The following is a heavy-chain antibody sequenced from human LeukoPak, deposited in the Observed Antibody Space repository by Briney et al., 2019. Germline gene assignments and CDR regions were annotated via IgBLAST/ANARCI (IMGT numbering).Heavy chain of an antibody. CDR2: ISSSSSTI. Sequence: PGGSLRLSCAASGFTFSSYSMNWVRQAPGKGLEWVSYISSSSSTIYYADSVKGRFTISRDNAKNSLYLQMNSLRAEDTAVYYCARDTGVRQVVTAQPFDYWGQGTLVTVSS. V-gene: IGHV3-48*01. J-gene: IGHJ4*02. CDR1: GFTFSSYS. D-gene: IGHD2-21*02. CDR3: ARDTGVRQVVTAQPFDY.